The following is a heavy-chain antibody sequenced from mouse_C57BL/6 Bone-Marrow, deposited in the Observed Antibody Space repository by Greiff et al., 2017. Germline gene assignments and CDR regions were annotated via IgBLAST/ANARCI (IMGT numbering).Heavy chain of an antibody. CDR3: AREEFPPFAY. CDR1: GYTFTDYY. Sequence: QVQLKESGAELVRPGASVKLSCKASGYTFTDYYINWVKQRPGQGLEWIARIYPGSGNTYYNEKFKGKATLTAEKSSSTAYMQLSSLTSEDSAVYFCAREEFPPFAYWGQGTLVTVSA. CDR2: IYPGSGNT. V-gene: IGHV1-76*01. J-gene: IGHJ3*01.